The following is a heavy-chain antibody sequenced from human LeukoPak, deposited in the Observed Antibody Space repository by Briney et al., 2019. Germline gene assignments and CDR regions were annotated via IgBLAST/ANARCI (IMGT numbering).Heavy chain of an antibody. J-gene: IGHJ4*02. Sequence: AGSLRLSCAASGFIFSTYTMNWVRKAPGKGLDWVSSITSGSTYISYADSLKGRFTVSRDNARNSLYLQMNSLRAEDTAVYYCARDACSSTSCFRDSWGQGTLVTVSS. CDR3: ARDACSSTSCFRDS. CDR1: GFIFSTYT. CDR2: ITSGSTYI. V-gene: IGHV3-21*01. D-gene: IGHD2-2*01.